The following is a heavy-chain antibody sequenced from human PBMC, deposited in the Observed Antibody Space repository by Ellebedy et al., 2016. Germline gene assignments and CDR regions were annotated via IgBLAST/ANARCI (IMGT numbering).Heavy chain of an antibody. V-gene: IGHV1-69*04. D-gene: IGHD4-17*01. CDR1: GGTFSGYA. CDR3: ARDGAVTTVFDY. CDR2: IIPILGIA. Sequence: ASVKVSCKASGGTFSGYAISWVRQAPGQGLEWMGRIIPILGIANYAQKFQGRVTITADKSTSTAYMELSSLRSDDTAVYYCARDGAVTTVFDYWGQGTLVTVSS. J-gene: IGHJ4*02.